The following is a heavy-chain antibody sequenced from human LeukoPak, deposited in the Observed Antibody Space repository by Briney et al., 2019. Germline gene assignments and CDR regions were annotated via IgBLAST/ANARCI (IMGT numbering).Heavy chain of an antibody. V-gene: IGHV3-33*06. Sequence: GGSLRLSCAASGFTFSSYGMHWVRQAPGKGLEWVAVIWYDGNNKYYADSVKGRFTISRDNSKNTLYLQMDSLRAEDTAVYYCAKARTSSSGWTFDYWGQGTLVTVSP. CDR3: AKARTSSSGWTFDY. D-gene: IGHD6-19*01. CDR2: IWYDGNNK. J-gene: IGHJ4*02. CDR1: GFTFSSYG.